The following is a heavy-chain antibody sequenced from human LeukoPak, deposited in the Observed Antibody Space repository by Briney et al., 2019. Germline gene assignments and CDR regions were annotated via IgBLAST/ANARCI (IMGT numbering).Heavy chain of an antibody. CDR2: INHSGST. CDR3: ASGGYGILTGYQGWFDP. Sequence: SETLSLTCAVYGGSFSGYYWSWIRQPPGKGLEWIGEINHSGSTNYNPSLKSRVTISVDTSKNQFSLKLSSVTAADTAVYYCASGGYGILTGYQGWFDPWGQGTLVTVSS. D-gene: IGHD3-9*01. CDR1: GGSFSGYY. V-gene: IGHV4-34*01. J-gene: IGHJ5*02.